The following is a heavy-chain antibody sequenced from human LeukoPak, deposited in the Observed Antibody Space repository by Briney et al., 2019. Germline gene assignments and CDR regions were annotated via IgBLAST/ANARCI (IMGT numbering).Heavy chain of an antibody. CDR2: IKQDGSAQ. V-gene: IGHV3-7*01. Sequence: GGSLRLSCAVSGFTFSNYWMSWVRQAPGKGLEWVTNIKQDGSAQNYVDSVKGRFTITRDNAKNSLYLQMNSLRVEDTAVYYCARDTPMGAHWGQGTLVTVSS. D-gene: IGHD5-24*01. J-gene: IGHJ4*02. CDR1: GFTFSNYW. CDR3: ARDTPMGAH.